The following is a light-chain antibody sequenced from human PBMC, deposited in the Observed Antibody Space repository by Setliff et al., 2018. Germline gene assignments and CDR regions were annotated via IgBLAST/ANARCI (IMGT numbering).Light chain of an antibody. Sequence: QSVLAQPRSVSGSPGQSVTISCTGTSSDVGGYNYVSWYQQHPGKAPKLMIYDVSKRPSGVPDRFSGSKSGNTASLTISGLQAEDEADYYCCSYAGSYTSLYDFETGTKVTVL. V-gene: IGLV2-11*01. CDR1: SSDVGGYNY. CDR3: CSYAGSYTSLYD. J-gene: IGLJ1*01. CDR2: DVS.